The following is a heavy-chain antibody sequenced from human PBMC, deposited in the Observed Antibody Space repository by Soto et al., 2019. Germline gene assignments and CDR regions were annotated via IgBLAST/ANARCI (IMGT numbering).Heavy chain of an antibody. CDR1: GGSFSGYY. J-gene: IGHJ6*03. V-gene: IGHV4-34*01. CDR3: ARENHNWGRYYYYYMDV. D-gene: IGHD7-27*01. Sequence: PETLSLTCAVYGGSFSGYYWSWIRQPPGKGLEWIGEINHSGSTNYNPSLKSRVTISVDTSKNQFSLKLSSVTAADTAVYYCARENHNWGRYYYYYMDVWGKGTTVTVSS. CDR2: INHSGST.